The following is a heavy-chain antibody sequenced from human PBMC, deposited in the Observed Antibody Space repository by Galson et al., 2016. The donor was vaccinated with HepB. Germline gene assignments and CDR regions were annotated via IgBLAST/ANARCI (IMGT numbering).Heavy chain of an antibody. CDR3: ARDRTKGAWTDASSGEALDI. CDR1: GFHFSSYN. V-gene: IGHV3-21*01. D-gene: IGHD1-1*01. J-gene: IGHJ3*02. CDR2: INSRSDK. Sequence: SVRLSCAASGFHFSSYNMNWVRQAPGQGLQWVSFINSRSDKYYAEPVMGRLTISRTNAKRSVYLEMNSLRGEDTAVYYCARDRTKGAWTDASSGEALDIWGQGTMVIVSS.